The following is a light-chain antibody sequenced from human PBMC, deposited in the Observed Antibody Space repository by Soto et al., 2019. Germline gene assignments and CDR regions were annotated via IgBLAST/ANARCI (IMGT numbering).Light chain of an antibody. CDR1: QGITNH. Sequence: DIQMTQSPSSLSASVGDRVTITCLASQGITNHLAWYQQKPGKVPKLLIYAASTVQSGVTSRISGSGSGTGFTLTISSLQPEDVATYYGQQYNSIPRTFGQGTKVEI. CDR2: AAS. CDR3: QQYNSIPRT. J-gene: IGKJ1*01. V-gene: IGKV1-27*01.